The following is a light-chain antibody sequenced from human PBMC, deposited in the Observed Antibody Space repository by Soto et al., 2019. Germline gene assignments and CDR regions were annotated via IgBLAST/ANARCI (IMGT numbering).Light chain of an antibody. V-gene: IGKV3-20*01. Sequence: ENVLTQSPGTLSLSPGERATLSCRASHVTSRYLSWYQQRPGQAPRLLIYGASSRATGIPDRFSGSGSGTDFTLTISRLEHEDFAVYYCQQYSTSPISFGQGTRLEIK. CDR3: QQYSTSPIS. CDR1: HVTSRY. CDR2: GAS. J-gene: IGKJ5*01.